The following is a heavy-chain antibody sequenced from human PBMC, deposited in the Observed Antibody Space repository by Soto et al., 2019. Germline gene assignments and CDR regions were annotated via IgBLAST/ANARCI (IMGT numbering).Heavy chain of an antibody. CDR1: GFTFSNYA. J-gene: IGHJ6*02. CDR3: ARCIQGDYYYGMDV. V-gene: IGHV3-23*01. Sequence: PGGSLRLSCVASGFTFSNYAMSWVRQAPGKGLEWVSAIRGSATTTYYADSVKGRFTISRDNSKNTLYLQMNSLRVEDTAIYYCARCIQGDYYYGMDVWGQGTTVTVSS. CDR2: IRGSATTT. D-gene: IGHD5-18*01.